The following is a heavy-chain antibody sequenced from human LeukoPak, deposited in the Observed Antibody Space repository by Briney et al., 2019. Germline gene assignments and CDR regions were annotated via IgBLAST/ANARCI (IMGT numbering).Heavy chain of an antibody. V-gene: IGHV4-39*01. Sequence: SETLSLPCTVSGGSISSSSYYWGWIRQPPGKGLEWIGSIYYSGSTYYNPSLKSRVTISVDTSKNQFSLKLSSVTAADTAVYYCASPGMATIDYCGQGSLVTVSS. CDR1: GGSISSSSYY. CDR3: ASPGMATIDY. D-gene: IGHD5-24*01. CDR2: IYYSGST. J-gene: IGHJ4*02.